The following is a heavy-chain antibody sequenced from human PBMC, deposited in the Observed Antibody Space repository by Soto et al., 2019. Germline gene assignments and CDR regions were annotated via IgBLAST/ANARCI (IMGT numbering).Heavy chain of an antibody. CDR1: GYSFTTFG. Sequence: GASVKVSCKASGYSFTTFGISWVRQAPGQGLEWMGWISTYSGDTNYAQILQGRVTMTKDTSTNTARMELKSLRSDDTAAYYSARNPYNNRYYAFDNWG. CDR2: ISTYSGDT. V-gene: IGHV1-18*01. D-gene: IGHD1-20*01. CDR3: ARNPYNNRYYAFDN. J-gene: IGHJ4*01.